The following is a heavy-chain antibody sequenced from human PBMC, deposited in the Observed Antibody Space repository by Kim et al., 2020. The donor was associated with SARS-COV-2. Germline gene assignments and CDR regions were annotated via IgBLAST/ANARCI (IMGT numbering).Heavy chain of an antibody. Sequence: VKGRFTISRGNSKNTLYLQMSSLRAEDTAVYYCARELSGAGAYYYYYGMDVWGQRTTVTVSS. V-gene: IGHV3-30*15. D-gene: IGHD3-10*02. CDR3: ARELSGAGAYYYYYGMDV. J-gene: IGHJ6*02.